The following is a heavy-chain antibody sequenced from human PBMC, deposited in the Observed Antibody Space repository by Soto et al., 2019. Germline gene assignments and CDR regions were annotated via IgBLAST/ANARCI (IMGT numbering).Heavy chain of an antibody. CDR1: GFTFSSCT. CDR3: SGCSGGACHKNYGMDV. D-gene: IGHD2-15*01. Sequence: EVHLVESGGGLVKPGGSLRLSCAVSGFTFSSCTMNWVRQAPGKGLEWVSSISPSSGHIYYADSVKGRFTISRDNAKNSRFRQRNSLGGEDTAVYYCSGCSGGACHKNYGMDVWGQGTTVTVSS. CDR2: ISPSSGHI. J-gene: IGHJ6*02. V-gene: IGHV3-21*06.